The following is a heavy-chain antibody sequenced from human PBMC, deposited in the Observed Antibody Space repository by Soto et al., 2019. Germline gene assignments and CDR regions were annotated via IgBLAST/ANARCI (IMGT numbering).Heavy chain of an antibody. D-gene: IGHD6-13*01. CDR2: IYYSGST. CDR1: VGSIGSNNFY. Sequence: QLQLQESGPGLVKPSETLSLTCTVSVGSIGSNNFYWGWIRQPPGKRLEWIGSIYYSGSTYYNPSLKSRVTISVDTSKIQFSLKLSSVTAADTAVYYCMRLSGRVRRAAAGNHLDSWGRGTLVTVSS. CDR3: MRLSGRVRRAAAGNHLDS. V-gene: IGHV4-39*01. J-gene: IGHJ4*02.